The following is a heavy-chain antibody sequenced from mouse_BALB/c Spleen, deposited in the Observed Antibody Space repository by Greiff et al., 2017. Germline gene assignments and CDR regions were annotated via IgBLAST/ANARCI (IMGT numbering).Heavy chain of an antibody. J-gene: IGHJ3*01. CDR3: ARYYYGSSPAWFAY. CDR2: IWAGGST. Sequence: VQLQESGPGLVAPSQSLSITCTVSGFSLTSYGVHWDRQPPGKGLEWLGVIWAGGSTNYNSALMSRLSISKDNSKSQVFLKMNSLQTDDTAMYYCARYYYGSSPAWFAYWGQGTLVTVSA. D-gene: IGHD1-1*01. CDR1: GFSLTSYG. V-gene: IGHV2-9*02.